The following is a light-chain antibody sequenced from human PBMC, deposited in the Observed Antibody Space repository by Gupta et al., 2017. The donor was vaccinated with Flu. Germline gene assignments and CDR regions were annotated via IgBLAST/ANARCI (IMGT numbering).Light chain of an antibody. Sequence: SYEVSQPPSVSVSPGQTATVTCSGDNLGDKFVCWYQQRPGQSPVLLIYQDNKRPSGIPERFSGSNSGSTATLTISMTQARDEADYYCQAWDSTTAVFGPGTKVTVL. CDR1: NLGDKF. CDR2: QDN. V-gene: IGLV3-1*01. J-gene: IGLJ1*01. CDR3: QAWDSTTAV.